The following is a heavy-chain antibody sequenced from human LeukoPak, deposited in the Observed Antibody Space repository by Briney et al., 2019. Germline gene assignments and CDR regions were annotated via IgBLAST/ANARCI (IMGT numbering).Heavy chain of an antibody. Sequence: GGSLRLSCAASGFTFSSHAMNWVRQAPGKGLEWVSYISISSSSVYYADSVKGRFSVSRDDAKNSLYLQMSTLRAEDTAVYYCARVPYYYDSNSYFFDYWGQGTLVTVSS. CDR2: ISISSSSV. CDR1: GFTFSSHA. J-gene: IGHJ4*02. D-gene: IGHD3-22*01. CDR3: ARVPYYYDSNSYFFDY. V-gene: IGHV3-48*04.